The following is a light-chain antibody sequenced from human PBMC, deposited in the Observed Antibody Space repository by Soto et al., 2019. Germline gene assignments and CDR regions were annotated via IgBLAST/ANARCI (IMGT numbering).Light chain of an antibody. Sequence: QSALTQPASASGSPGQSITISCTGTSSDVGCYNLVSWYQQHPGKAPKLMIYEGSKRPSGVSNRFSGSKSGNTASLTISGLQAEDEADYYCCSYAGSSTYVFGTGTKLTVL. CDR2: EGS. CDR1: SSDVGCYNL. J-gene: IGLJ1*01. CDR3: CSYAGSSTYV. V-gene: IGLV2-23*01.